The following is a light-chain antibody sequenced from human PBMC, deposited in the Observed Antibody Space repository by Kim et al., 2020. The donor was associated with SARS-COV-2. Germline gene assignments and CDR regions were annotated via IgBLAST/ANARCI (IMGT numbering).Light chain of an antibody. CDR1: ENIGTW. Sequence: DIQMTQSPSTLSASVGDRVTITCRASENIGTWLAWYQQKPGSAPSILIYLASTLESGVPSRFSGTGSGTEFSLSITSLQPDDFATYYCQHYSRFPYTFGQGTKLEI. J-gene: IGKJ2*01. CDR2: LAS. CDR3: QHYSRFPYT. V-gene: IGKV1-5*03.